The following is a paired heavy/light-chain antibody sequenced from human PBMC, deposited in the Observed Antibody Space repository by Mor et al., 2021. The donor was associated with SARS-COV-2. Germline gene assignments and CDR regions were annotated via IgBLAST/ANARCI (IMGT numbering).Light chain of an antibody. CDR2: AAS. CDR1: QSISGY. V-gene: IGKV1-39*01. J-gene: IGKJ1*01. Sequence: DIQMTQSPSSLSASVGDRLTITCRASQSISGYLSWYQQKAGKAPKLLIYAASTLQSGVPSRFSGSRSGTDFTLTISSLQPEDFATYYCQQSYITPWTFGQGTKVEIK. CDR3: QQSYITPWT.
Heavy chain of an antibody. J-gene: IGHJ4*02. CDR2: IKSKTDGGTT. D-gene: IGHD3-3*01. Sequence: EVQLVESGGGLVKPGGSLRLSCAASGFTFSNVWMSWVRQAPGKGLEWVGRIKSKTDGGTTDYAAPVKGRFTISRDDSKNTLYVQMNSLKTEDTAVYYCNTGGSEGGDFWSGYVFDYWGRGTLVTVSS. CDR1: GFTFSNVW. CDR3: NTGGSEGGDFWSGYVFDY. V-gene: IGHV3-15*01.